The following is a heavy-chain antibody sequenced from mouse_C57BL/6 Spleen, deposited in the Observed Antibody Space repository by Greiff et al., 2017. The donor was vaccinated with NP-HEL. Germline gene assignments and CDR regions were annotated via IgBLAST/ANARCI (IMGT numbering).Heavy chain of an antibody. D-gene: IGHD1-1*01. CDR2: IYPGSGST. CDR1: GYTFTSYW. CDR3: ASDYYYGSSQYYFDY. Sequence: VQLQQSGAELVKPGASVKMSCKASGYTFTSYWITWVKQRPGQGLEWIGDIYPGSGSTNYNEKFKSKATLTVDTSSSTAYMQLSSLTSEDSAVYYCASDYYYGSSQYYFDYWGQGTTLTVSS. V-gene: IGHV1-55*01. J-gene: IGHJ2*01.